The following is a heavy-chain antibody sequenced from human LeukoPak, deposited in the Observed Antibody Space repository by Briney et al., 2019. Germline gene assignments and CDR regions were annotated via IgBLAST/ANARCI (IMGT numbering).Heavy chain of an antibody. CDR3: AREEPSSGLFDY. CDR2: IYSGGST. CDR1: GFTVSSNY. D-gene: IGHD3-22*01. Sequence: GGSLRLSCAASGFTVSSNYMSWVRQAPGKGLEWVSVIYSGGSTYYADSAKGRFTISRDNSKNTLYLQMNSLRAEDTAVYYCAREEPSSGLFDYWGQGTLVTVSS. V-gene: IGHV3-53*01. J-gene: IGHJ4*02.